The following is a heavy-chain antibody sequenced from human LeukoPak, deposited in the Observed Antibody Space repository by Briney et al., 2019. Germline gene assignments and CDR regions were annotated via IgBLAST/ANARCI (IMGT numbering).Heavy chain of an antibody. V-gene: IGHV1-46*01. Sequence: ASVKVSCKASGYTFTGYYMHWVRQAPGQGLEWMGIINPSGGSTSYAQKFQGRVTMTRDTSTSTVYMELSSLRSEDTAVYYCARAVANDAFDIWGQGTMVTVSS. D-gene: IGHD6-19*01. CDR1: GYTFTGYY. CDR3: ARAVANDAFDI. J-gene: IGHJ3*02. CDR2: INPSGGST.